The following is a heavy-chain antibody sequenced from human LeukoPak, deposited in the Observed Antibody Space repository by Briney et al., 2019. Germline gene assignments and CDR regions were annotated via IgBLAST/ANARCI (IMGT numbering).Heavy chain of an antibody. CDR2: IYYSGST. CDR1: GGSISSYY. V-gene: IGHV4-59*01. D-gene: IGHD2-15*01. CDR3: APGRGGEDCSGGSCYYYSGMEV. Sequence: SETLSLTCTVSGGSISSYYWSWIRQPPGKGLEWIGYIYYSGSTNYNPSLKSRVTISVDTSKNQFSLKLSSVTAADTAVYYCAPGRGGEDCSGGSCYYYSGMEVWGQGTRVTVS. J-gene: IGHJ6*02.